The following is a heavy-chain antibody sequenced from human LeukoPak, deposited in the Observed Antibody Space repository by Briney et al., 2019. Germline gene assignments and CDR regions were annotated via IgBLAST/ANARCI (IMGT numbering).Heavy chain of an antibody. V-gene: IGHV3-11*05. Sequence: PGGSLRLSCAASGFNFSDYYMNWIRQAPGKGLEWVSYISGSSTYTDYADSVKGRFTISRDNAKNALFLQMNSLRAEDTAVYYCAKGERGYSYGYLDYWGQGTLVTVSS. CDR1: GFNFSDYY. CDR3: AKGERGYSYGYLDY. CDR2: ISGSSTYT. D-gene: IGHD5-18*01. J-gene: IGHJ4*02.